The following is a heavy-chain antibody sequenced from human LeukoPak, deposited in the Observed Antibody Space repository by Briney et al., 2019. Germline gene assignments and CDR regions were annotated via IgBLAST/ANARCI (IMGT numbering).Heavy chain of an antibody. V-gene: IGHV3-23*01. J-gene: IGHJ4*02. CDR3: ARAPPPGYYFGY. CDR1: GFTFSSYA. Sequence: GGSLRLSCAASGFTFSSYAMSWVRQAPGKGLEWVSAISGSGGNTYYADSVKGRFTISRDISKNTLYLQMNSLRGEDTAVYYCARAPPPGYYFGYWGQGILVTVSS. CDR2: ISGSGGNT.